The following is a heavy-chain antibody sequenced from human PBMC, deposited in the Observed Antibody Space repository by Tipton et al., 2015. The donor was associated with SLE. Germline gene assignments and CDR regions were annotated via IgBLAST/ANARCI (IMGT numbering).Heavy chain of an antibody. CDR3: ARDRRGWYFDL. CDR2: VYSGGNT. D-gene: IGHD3-10*01. J-gene: IGHJ2*01. Sequence: LSLTCTVSGGSISSSPYYWAWIRQPPGKGLEWIGTVYSGGNTYHIPSLKTRVTISVDTSRNQFSLKLTSVTAADTAVYYCARDRRGWYFDLWGRGTLVTVSS. V-gene: IGHV4-39*07. CDR1: GGSISSSPYY.